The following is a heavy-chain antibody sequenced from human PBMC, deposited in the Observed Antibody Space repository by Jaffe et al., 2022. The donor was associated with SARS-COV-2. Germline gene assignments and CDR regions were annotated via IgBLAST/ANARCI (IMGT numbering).Heavy chain of an antibody. J-gene: IGHJ4*02. Sequence: EVQLVESGGGLVQPGGSLRLSCAASGFTVSSNYMSWVRQAPGKGLEWVSVIYSGGSTYYADSVKGRFTISRDNSKNTLYLQMNSLRAEDTAVYYCARSKGYYDILTGYYNVEVPNDYWGQGTLVTVSS. CDR2: IYSGGST. V-gene: IGHV3-66*02. CDR1: GFTVSSNY. CDR3: ARSKGYYDILTGYYNVEVPNDY. D-gene: IGHD3-9*01.